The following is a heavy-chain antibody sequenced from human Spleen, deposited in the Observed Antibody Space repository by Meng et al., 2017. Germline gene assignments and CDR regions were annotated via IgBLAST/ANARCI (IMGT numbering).Heavy chain of an antibody. CDR3: ARDEDISAAGKLFGDY. D-gene: IGHD6-25*01. CDR1: GYAFSGYY. J-gene: IGHJ4*02. V-gene: IGHV1-2*02. Sequence: QGPLVQSGAEVKNPGASVKVSCKASGYAFSGYYIHWVRQAPGQGPEWMGWINPNSGGTNYAQNFQGRVTLTRDTSITTAYMELNRLTSDDTAVYYCARDEDISAAGKLFGDYWGQGTLVTVSS. CDR2: INPNSGGT.